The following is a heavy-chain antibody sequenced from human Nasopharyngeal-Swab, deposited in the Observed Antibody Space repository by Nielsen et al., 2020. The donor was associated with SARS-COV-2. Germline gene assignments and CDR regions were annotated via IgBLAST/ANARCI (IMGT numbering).Heavy chain of an antibody. CDR1: GYTLTELS. CDR3: ATGPAVGATPWFDP. Sequence: ASVKVSCKVSGYTLTELSMHWVRQAPGKGLEWMGGFDPEDGETIYAQKFQGRVTMTGDTSTDTAYMELSSLRSEDTAVYYCATGPAVGATPWFDPWGQGTLVTVSS. J-gene: IGHJ5*02. CDR2: FDPEDGET. D-gene: IGHD1-26*01. V-gene: IGHV1-24*01.